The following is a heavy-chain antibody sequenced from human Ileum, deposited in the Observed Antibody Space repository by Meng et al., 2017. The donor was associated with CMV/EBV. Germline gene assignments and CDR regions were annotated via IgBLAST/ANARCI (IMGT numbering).Heavy chain of an antibody. D-gene: IGHD1-14*01. CDR1: GFSVSAYY. CDR3: VRDRYL. CDR2: IYSGHST. Sequence: EVQLVGSGGGLVQPGGSLGSSCATSGFSVSAYYMTWVRQAPGKGLDWVSAIYSGHSTYYADSVRGRFTISRDDFKNTVYLQMNSLRVEDTAVYYCVRDRYLGGQGTMVTVSS. V-gene: IGHV3-66*01. J-gene: IGHJ3*01.